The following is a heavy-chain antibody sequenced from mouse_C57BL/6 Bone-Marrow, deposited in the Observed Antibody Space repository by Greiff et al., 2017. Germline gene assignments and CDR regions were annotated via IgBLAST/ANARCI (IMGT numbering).Heavy chain of an antibody. Sequence: EVQVVESGGGLVQPKGSLKLSCAASGFSFNTYAMNWVRQAPGKGLEWVARIRSKSNNYATYYADSVKDRFTISRDDSESMLYLQMNNLKTEDTAMYYCVLRRYYYAMDYWGQGTSVTVSS. CDR3: VLRRYYYAMDY. CDR1: GFSFNTYA. V-gene: IGHV10-1*01. D-gene: IGHD1-2*01. CDR2: IRSKSNNYAT. J-gene: IGHJ4*01.